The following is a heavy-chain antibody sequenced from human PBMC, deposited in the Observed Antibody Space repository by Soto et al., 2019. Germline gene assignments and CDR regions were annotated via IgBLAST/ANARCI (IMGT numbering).Heavy chain of an antibody. CDR2: IIPIFPTP. J-gene: IGHJ6*02. CDR3: ARDKARPQLGGNSYYGIDV. V-gene: IGHV1-69*12. D-gene: IGHD6-6*01. CDR1: GGTFGNSA. Sequence: QVQLVQSGAEVKKPGSSVTVSCKASGGTFGNSAISWVRQAPGQGLEWMGGIIPIFPTPYYAQKFQGRVTITADESTATAYMELTSLRSEDTAVYYCARDKARPQLGGNSYYGIDVWGQGTTVTVSS.